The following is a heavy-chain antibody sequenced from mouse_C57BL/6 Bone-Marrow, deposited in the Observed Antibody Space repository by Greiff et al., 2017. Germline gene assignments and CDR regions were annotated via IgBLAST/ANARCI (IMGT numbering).Heavy chain of an antibody. D-gene: IGHD1-1*01. CDR1: GYTFTSYW. CDR2: IHPNSGST. Sequence: QVQLQQSGAELVKPGASVKLSCKASGYTFTSYWMHWVKQRPGQGLEWIGMIHPNSGSTNYNEKFKSKATLTVDKSSSTAYMQLSSLTSEDSAVYYCASPLTTVVAFGYWGQGTTLTVSS. V-gene: IGHV1-64*01. CDR3: ASPLTTVVAFGY. J-gene: IGHJ2*01.